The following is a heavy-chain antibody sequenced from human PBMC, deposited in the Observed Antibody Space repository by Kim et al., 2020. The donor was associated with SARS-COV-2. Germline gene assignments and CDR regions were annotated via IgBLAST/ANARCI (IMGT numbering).Heavy chain of an antibody. Sequence: GGSLRLSCAASGFIFDDYAMHWVRQAPGKGLEWVSGISWNSGSIGYADSVKGRFTISRDNAKNSLYLQMNSLRAEDTALYYCAKLPGYYGNDAFDIWGQGTMVTVSS. CDR1: GFIFDDYA. D-gene: IGHD3-22*01. V-gene: IGHV3-9*01. J-gene: IGHJ3*02. CDR2: ISWNSGSI. CDR3: AKLPGYYGNDAFDI.